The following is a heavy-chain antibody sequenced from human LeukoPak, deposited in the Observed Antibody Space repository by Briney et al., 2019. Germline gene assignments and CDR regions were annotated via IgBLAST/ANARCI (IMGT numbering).Heavy chain of an antibody. D-gene: IGHD3-16*01. Sequence: GGSLRLSCAASGFTFSSYEMNWVRQAPGKGLEWVSYISSSGSTIYYADSVKGRFTISRDNSKNTLFLEMNSLRVEDTAVYYCAKGRGFRVWDPWDNWGQGTLITVSS. CDR2: ISSSGSTI. V-gene: IGHV3-48*03. CDR3: AKGRGFRVWDPWDN. CDR1: GFTFSSYE. J-gene: IGHJ4*02.